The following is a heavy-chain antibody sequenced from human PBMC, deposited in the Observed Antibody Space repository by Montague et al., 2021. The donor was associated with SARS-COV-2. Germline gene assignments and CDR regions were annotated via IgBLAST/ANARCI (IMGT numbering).Heavy chain of an antibody. V-gene: IGHV4-59*01. CDR2: INYSGST. J-gene: IGHJ3*02. Sequence: SETLSLTCTVSSGSISSYYWSWIRQPPGKGLEWIGYINYSGSTNYNPSLKSRVTISVDTSKNQFSLKLSSATAADTAVYYCARGPWYSRSWYLAFDIWGQGTMVTVSS. D-gene: IGHD6-13*01. CDR3: ARGPWYSRSWYLAFDI. CDR1: SGSISSYY.